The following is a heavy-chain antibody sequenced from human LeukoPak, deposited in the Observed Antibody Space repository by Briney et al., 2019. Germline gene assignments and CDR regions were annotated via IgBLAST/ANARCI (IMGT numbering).Heavy chain of an antibody. CDR1: GYSFTTYC. CDR2: IYPVDSDI. D-gene: IGHD4-23*01. Sequence: GESLKISCKGSGYSFTTYCIGWVRQMPAKGMEWMGIIYPVDSDIRISPSFQGQVTISVDKSISTAYLQWSSLKASDTAIYYCARRAVVIGVGYFDYWGQGTLATVSS. V-gene: IGHV5-51*01. J-gene: IGHJ4*02. CDR3: ARRAVVIGVGYFDY.